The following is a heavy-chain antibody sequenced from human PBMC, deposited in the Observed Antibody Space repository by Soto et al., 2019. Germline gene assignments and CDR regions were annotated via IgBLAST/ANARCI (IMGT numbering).Heavy chain of an antibody. Sequence: ASVKVSCKASGYTFTSYGISWVRQAPGQGLEWMGWISAYNGNTNYAQKLQGRVTMTTDTSTSTAYMELRSLRSDDTAVYYCARDSLTPPKYHDFPSAPENGMDVWGQGTTVTVSS. D-gene: IGHD3-3*01. CDR2: ISAYNGNT. CDR3: ARDSLTPPKYHDFPSAPENGMDV. J-gene: IGHJ6*02. V-gene: IGHV1-18*01. CDR1: GYTFTSYG.